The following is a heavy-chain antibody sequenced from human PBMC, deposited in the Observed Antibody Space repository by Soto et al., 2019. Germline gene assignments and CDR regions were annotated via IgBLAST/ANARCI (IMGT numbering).Heavy chain of an antibody. CDR1: GFSVTNNY. Sequence: EVQMVESGGGVVQPGGSLRLSCAASGFSVTNNYMNWVRQAPGKGLEWVSIIDIGGNTYYADSVKDRFTISRDDSKNTRYLQMDSLRPEDTAVYFCARGRGRTGYLGREHYFDYWGQGTLVTVSP. D-gene: IGHD3-16*02. CDR3: ARGRGRTGYLGREHYFDY. CDR2: IDIGGNT. V-gene: IGHV3-66*01. J-gene: IGHJ4*02.